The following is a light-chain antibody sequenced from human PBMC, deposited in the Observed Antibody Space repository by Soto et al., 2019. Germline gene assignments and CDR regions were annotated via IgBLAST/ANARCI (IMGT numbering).Light chain of an antibody. CDR1: QDISNY. V-gene: IGKV1-33*01. J-gene: IGKJ4*01. Sequence: DIQMTQSPSSLSASVGDRVTITCQASQDISNYLNWYQQKPGKAPKLLIYDASNLETGVPSRFSGSGSGTDFTFTISSLQPEDIEPYYCQQYDNLVLTFCGGNKVEIK. CDR2: DAS. CDR3: QQYDNLVLT.